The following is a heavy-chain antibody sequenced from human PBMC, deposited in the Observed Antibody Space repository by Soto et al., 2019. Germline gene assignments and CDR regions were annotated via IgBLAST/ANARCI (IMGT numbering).Heavy chain of an antibody. CDR2: ISPSGV. CDR3: ARLTTS. CDR1: GFPFDNYA. J-gene: IGHJ5*02. Sequence: PGGSLRLSCEASGFPFDNYAMSWVRQAPGKGLEWVSTISPSGVYYTDSVKGRFTISRDNSKNTLYLQMNSLRVEDTAIYYCARLTTSWGQGALVTVSS. V-gene: IGHV3-23*01.